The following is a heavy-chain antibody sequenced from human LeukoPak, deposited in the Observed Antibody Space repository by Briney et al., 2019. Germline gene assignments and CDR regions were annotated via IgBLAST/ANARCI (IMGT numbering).Heavy chain of an antibody. J-gene: IGHJ5*02. CDR1: GGSISSSSYY. V-gene: IGHV4-61*02. CDR2: IYTSGST. D-gene: IGHD3-3*01. CDR3: ARVVFGVVISWFDP. Sequence: SETLSLTCTVSGGSISSSSYYWGWIRQPPGKGLEWIGRIYTSGSTNYNPSLKSRVTISVDTSKNQFSLKLSSVTAADTAVYYCARVVFGVVISWFDPWGQGTLVTVSS.